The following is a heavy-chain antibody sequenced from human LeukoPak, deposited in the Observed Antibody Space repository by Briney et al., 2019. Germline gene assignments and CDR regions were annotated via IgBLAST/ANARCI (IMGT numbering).Heavy chain of an antibody. V-gene: IGHV3-23*01. J-gene: IGHJ4*02. Sequence: GGSLRLSCAASGFTFSSYAMSWVRQAPGKGLEWVSAISGSGGSTYYADSVKGRFTISRDNSKNTLYLQMNSLRAEDTAVYYCARGGSGWYFSDYWGQGTLVTVSS. D-gene: IGHD6-19*01. CDR1: GFTFSSYA. CDR2: ISGSGGST. CDR3: ARGGSGWYFSDY.